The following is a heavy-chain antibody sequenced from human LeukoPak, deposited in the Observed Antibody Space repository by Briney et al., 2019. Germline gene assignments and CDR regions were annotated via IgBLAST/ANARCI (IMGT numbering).Heavy chain of an antibody. V-gene: IGHV3-20*04. D-gene: IGHD6-19*01. CDR3: ARLYSSGSEDY. Sequence: GGSLRLSCAASGFTFDDYGMSWVRQAPGKGLGWVSGINWNGGSTGYADSVKGRFTISRDNAKNSLYLQMNSLRAEDTALYYCARLYSSGSEDYWGQGTLVTVSS. CDR2: INWNGGST. CDR1: GFTFDDYG. J-gene: IGHJ4*02.